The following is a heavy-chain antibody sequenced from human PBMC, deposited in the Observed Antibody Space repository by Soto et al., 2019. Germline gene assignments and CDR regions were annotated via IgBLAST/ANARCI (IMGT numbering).Heavy chain of an antibody. CDR2: ISAYNGNT. CDR1: GYTFTSYG. J-gene: IGHJ6*02. V-gene: IGHV1-18*04. D-gene: IGHD2-15*01. CDR3: ARTIPGSFLYYYYGMDV. Sequence: VKVSCKASGYTFTSYGISWVRQAPGQGLEWMGWISAYNGNTNYAQKLQGRVTMTTDTSTSTAYMELRSLRSDDTAVYYCARTIPGSFLYYYYGMDVWGQGTTVTVSS.